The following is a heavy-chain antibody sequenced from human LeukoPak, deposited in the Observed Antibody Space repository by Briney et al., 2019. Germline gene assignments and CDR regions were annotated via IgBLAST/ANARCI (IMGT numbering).Heavy chain of an antibody. CDR2: IYYSGST. Sequence: PSETLSLTCTVSGGSISSYYWSWLRQPPGKGLKWIGYIYYSGSTNYHPSLKSRVTISVDTSKNQFSLTLSSVTAADTAVYYCARVSSSWYRRWFDPWGQGTLVTVSS. CDR1: GGSISSYY. D-gene: IGHD6-13*01. V-gene: IGHV4-59*08. J-gene: IGHJ5*02. CDR3: ARVSSSWYRRWFDP.